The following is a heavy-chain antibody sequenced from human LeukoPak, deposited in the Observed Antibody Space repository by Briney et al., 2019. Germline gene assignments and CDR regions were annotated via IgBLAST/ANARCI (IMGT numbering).Heavy chain of an antibody. J-gene: IGHJ6*03. Sequence: GRSLRLSCAAYGFTFSSYGMEWVRQAPGKVLEWVAVISDDGSKKYYVDSVKGRFTLSKDNSKNPVYLQMNSLRVEDTAVYSCAKGSYDCNGDRCPQYYYYMHVWGKGTTVTVAS. CDR3: AKGSYDCNGDRCPQYYYYMHV. CDR2: ISDDGSKK. V-gene: IGHV3-30*18. CDR1: GFTFSSYG. D-gene: IGHD3-22*01.